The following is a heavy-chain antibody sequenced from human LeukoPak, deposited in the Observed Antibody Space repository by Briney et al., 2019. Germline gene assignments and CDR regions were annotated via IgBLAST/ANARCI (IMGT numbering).Heavy chain of an antibody. CDR3: ARVVLRYFDWLPYYFDY. D-gene: IGHD3-9*01. V-gene: IGHV3-74*01. J-gene: IGHJ4*02. CDR2: INNDGSAT. CDR1: GFTFNSYW. Sequence: GGSLRLSCAASGFTFNSYWMHWVRQAPGKGLVWVSQINNDGSATRYADSVKGRFTISRDNAENTLYLQMNSLRAEDAAVYYCARVVLRYFDWLPYYFDYWGQGTLVTVSS.